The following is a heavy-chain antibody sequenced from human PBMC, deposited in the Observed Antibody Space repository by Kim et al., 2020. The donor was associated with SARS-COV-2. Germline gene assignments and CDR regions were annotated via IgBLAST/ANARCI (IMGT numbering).Heavy chain of an antibody. J-gene: IGHJ4*02. CDR1: GFTFSSYD. CDR3: ARGADFWSGYYIDY. D-gene: IGHD3-3*01. CDR2: IGTAGDT. V-gene: IGHV3-13*01. Sequence: GGSLRLSCAASGFTFSSYDMHWVRQATGKGLEWVSAIGTAGDTYYPGSVKGRFTISRENAKNSLYLQMNSLRAGDTAVYYCARGADFWSGYYIDYWGQGTLVTVSS.